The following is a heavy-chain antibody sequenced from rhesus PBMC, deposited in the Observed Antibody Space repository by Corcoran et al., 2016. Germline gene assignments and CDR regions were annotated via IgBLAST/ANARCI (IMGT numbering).Heavy chain of an antibody. CDR3: ARDIWAPVVFTARGVGLYFDY. D-gene: IGHD2-27*01. CDR2: IYGSNTNT. J-gene: IGHJ4*01. CDR1: GYSISDSYR. V-gene: IGHV4S10*01. Sequence: QVQLQESGPGLVKPSETLFLPCAVSGYSISDSYRWSWIRQPPGKGLEWIGYIYGSNTNTNYNPSLKSLVTISKDTTKNQFSLKLSSVTAADTAVYYCARDIWAPVVFTARGVGLYFDYWGQGDLVTVSS.